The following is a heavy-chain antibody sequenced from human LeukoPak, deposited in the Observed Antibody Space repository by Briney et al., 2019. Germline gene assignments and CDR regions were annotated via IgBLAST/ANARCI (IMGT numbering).Heavy chain of an antibody. V-gene: IGHV3-9*01. CDR1: GFTFDDYA. CDR3: AKESYSSGWYPYYFDY. D-gene: IGHD6-19*01. Sequence: GRSLRLSCAASGFTFDDYAMHWVRHAPGKGLEWVSGISWNSGSIGYADSVKGRFTISRDNAKNSLYLQMNSLRAEDTALYYCAKESYSSGWYPYYFDYWGQGTLVTVSS. CDR2: ISWNSGSI. J-gene: IGHJ4*02.